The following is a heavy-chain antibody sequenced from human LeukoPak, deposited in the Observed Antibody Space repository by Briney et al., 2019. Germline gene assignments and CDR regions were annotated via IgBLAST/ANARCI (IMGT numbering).Heavy chain of an antibody. CDR2: VHYSGNT. D-gene: IGHD3-10*01. Sequence: SETLSLTCTVSGGSISISSSYWGWIRQPPGKGLEWVGSVHYSGNTFYNPSLKSRVTISLDTSKNHFSLKVHSVTAADTAVYYCARFNYYGSGSYYESYHDYWGQGTLVTVSS. J-gene: IGHJ4*02. CDR1: GGSISISSSY. CDR3: ARFNYYGSGSYYESYHDY. V-gene: IGHV4-39*07.